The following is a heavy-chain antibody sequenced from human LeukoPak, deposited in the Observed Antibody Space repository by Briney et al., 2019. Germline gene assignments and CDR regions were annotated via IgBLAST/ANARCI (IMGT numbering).Heavy chain of an antibody. D-gene: IGHD3-22*01. V-gene: IGHV1-8*01. Sequence: ASVKVSCKASGYTFTSYDINWVRQAPGQGLEWMGWMNPNSGNTGYAQKFQGRVTMTRNTSISTAYMELSSLRSEDTAVYYCARGDSYYYDSSGTPGSNYWGQGTLVTVSS. CDR3: ARGDSYYYDSSGTPGSNY. CDR2: MNPNSGNT. CDR1: GYTFTSYD. J-gene: IGHJ4*02.